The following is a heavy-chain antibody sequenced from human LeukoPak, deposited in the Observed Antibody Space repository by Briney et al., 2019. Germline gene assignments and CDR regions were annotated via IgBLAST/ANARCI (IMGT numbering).Heavy chain of an antibody. CDR3: ARDLVVNSYGYGLGY. CDR1: GFTLNNYA. Sequence: GGSLRLSCAASGFTLNNYAMSWVRQAPGKGLEWVSATSSSDAGTYHADSVRGRFTISRDNSKNTLYLQMNSLRAEDTAVYYCARDLVVNSYGYGLGYWGQGTLVTVSS. D-gene: IGHD5-18*01. CDR2: TSSSDAGT. V-gene: IGHV3-23*01. J-gene: IGHJ4*02.